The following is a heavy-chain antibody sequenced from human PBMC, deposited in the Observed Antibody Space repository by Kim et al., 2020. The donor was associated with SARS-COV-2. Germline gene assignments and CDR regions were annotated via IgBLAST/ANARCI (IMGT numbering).Heavy chain of an antibody. D-gene: IGHD3-10*01. J-gene: IGHJ5*02. V-gene: IGHV6-1*01. Sequence: YAISVESRKTINPDTSKNQFSLQLSSVTPEDTAVYYCSRGGRGPTVSLFDPWGQGTLVTVSS. CDR3: SRGGRGPTVSLFDP.